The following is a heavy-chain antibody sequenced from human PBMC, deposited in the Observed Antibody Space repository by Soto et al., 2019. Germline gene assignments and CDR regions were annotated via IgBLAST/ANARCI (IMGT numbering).Heavy chain of an antibody. V-gene: IGHV1-69*13. Sequence: SVKVSCKASGGTFSSYAISWVRQAPGQGLEWMGGIIPIFGTANYAQKFQGRVTITADESTSTAYMELSSLRSEDTAVYYCTIRFLEWLLPKDYYFDYWGQGTLVTVSS. J-gene: IGHJ4*02. D-gene: IGHD3-3*01. CDR2: IIPIFGTA. CDR3: TIRFLEWLLPKDYYFDY. CDR1: GGTFSSYA.